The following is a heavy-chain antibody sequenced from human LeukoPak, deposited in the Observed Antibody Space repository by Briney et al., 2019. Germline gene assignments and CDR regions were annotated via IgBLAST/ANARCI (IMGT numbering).Heavy chain of an antibody. Sequence: ASVKVSCKASGYTFTSYGISWVRQAPGQGLEWMGWISAYNGNTNYAQKLQGRVTMTTDTSTSTAYMELRSLRSDDTAVYYCAREYDFWSGGGSGFDPWSQGTLVTVSS. CDR3: AREYDFWSGGGSGFDP. CDR1: GYTFTSYG. V-gene: IGHV1-18*01. CDR2: ISAYNGNT. J-gene: IGHJ5*02. D-gene: IGHD3-3*01.